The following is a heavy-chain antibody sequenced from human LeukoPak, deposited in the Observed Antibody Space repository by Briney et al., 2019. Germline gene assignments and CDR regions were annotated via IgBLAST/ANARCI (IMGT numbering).Heavy chain of an antibody. CDR3: ARDPVYDSSGNDY. CDR1: GFTFDDYA. J-gene: IGHJ4*02. V-gene: IGHV3-9*01. Sequence: PGRSLRLSCAVSGFTFDDYAMHWVRQVPGKCLEWVSGINWNSDSIGYADSVKGRFTISRDNAKNSLYLQMNSLRAEDTAVYYCARDPVYDSSGNDYWGQGTLVTVSS. CDR2: INWNSDSI. D-gene: IGHD3-22*01.